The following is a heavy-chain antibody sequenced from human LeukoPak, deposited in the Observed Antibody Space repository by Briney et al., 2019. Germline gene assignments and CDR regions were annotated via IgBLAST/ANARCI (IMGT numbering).Heavy chain of an antibody. CDR2: IHYSGST. Sequence: SETLSLTCTVSGGSISSYYWSWIRQSPGKGLECSGNIHYSGSTNYNPSLKSRVTISLGTSKNQFSLKLSSVTAADTAVYYCARLNYDSSGYFWDYFDYWGQGTLVTVSS. V-gene: IGHV4-59*08. CDR1: GGSISSYY. CDR3: ARLNYDSSGYFWDYFDY. J-gene: IGHJ4*02. D-gene: IGHD3-22*01.